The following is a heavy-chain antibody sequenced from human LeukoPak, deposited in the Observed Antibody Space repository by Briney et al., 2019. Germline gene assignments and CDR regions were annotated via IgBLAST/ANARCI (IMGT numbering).Heavy chain of an antibody. D-gene: IGHD3-3*01. Sequence: ASVKVSCKASGYSFADYYMHWVRQAAGQGLEWMGWIKPNSGDTRSAQKFQGRVIMTRDTSTGTAYMELSRLRSDDTAVYYCARESTRYDFWSGPIYYYYYMDVWGKGTTVTISS. J-gene: IGHJ6*03. CDR2: IKPNSGDT. CDR1: GYSFADYY. V-gene: IGHV1-2*02. CDR3: ARESTRYDFWSGPIYYYYYMDV.